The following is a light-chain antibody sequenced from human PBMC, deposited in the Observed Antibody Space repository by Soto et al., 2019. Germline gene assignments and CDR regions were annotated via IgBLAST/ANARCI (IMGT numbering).Light chain of an antibody. J-gene: IGLJ2*01. V-gene: IGLV2-14*03. CDR3: SSYTSTNTVV. Sequence: QSAMTKPASVSGSPGQTITISCTGASSDGSDYNYVSWYQQHPGKAPKLMIYDVSYRPSGVSNRFSGSKSGNTASLTIAGRQAEYEAYYYCSSYTSTNTVVFGGGTKLTVL. CDR2: DVS. CDR1: SSDGSDYNY.